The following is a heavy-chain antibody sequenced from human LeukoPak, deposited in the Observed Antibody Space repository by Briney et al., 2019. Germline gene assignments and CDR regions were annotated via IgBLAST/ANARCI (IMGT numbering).Heavy chain of an antibody. J-gene: IGHJ4*02. CDR1: GYSISSGYY. V-gene: IGHV4-38-2*02. Sequence: SETLSLTCTVSGYSISSGYYWGWIRPPPGKGLEWIGSIYHSGSTYYNPSLKSRVTISVDTSKNQFSLKLSSVTAADTAVYYCASSSSGWSPFDYWGQGTLVTVSS. CDR2: IYHSGST. D-gene: IGHD6-19*01. CDR3: ASSSSGWSPFDY.